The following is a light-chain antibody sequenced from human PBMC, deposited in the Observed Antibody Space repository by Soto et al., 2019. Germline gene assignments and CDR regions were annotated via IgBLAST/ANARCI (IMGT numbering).Light chain of an antibody. CDR3: QTWGTGIVV. V-gene: IGLV4-69*01. CDR2: LNSDGSH. J-gene: IGLJ2*01. CDR1: SGHSSNA. Sequence: QPVLTQSPSASASLGASVNLTYTLSSGHSSNAIAWHQQQPEKGPRYLMKLNSDGSHSKGDGIPDRFSGSSSGAERYLTISSLQSEDEADYYCQTWGTGIVVFGGGTKVTVL.